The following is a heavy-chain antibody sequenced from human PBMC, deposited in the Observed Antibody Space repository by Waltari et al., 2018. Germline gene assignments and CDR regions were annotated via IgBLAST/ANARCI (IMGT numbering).Heavy chain of an antibody. J-gene: IGHJ4*02. CDR3: SVDYYDSSGYQGVDY. CDR1: GFTFSSYS. Sequence: EVQLVESGGGLVQPGGSLRLSCAASGFTFSSYSMNWVRQAPGKGLEWVSSISSSSSTIYYADSVKGRFTISRDNAKNSLYLQMNSLRAEDTAVYYCSVDYYDSSGYQGVDYWGQGTLVTVSS. V-gene: IGHV3-48*04. D-gene: IGHD3-22*01. CDR2: ISSSSSTI.